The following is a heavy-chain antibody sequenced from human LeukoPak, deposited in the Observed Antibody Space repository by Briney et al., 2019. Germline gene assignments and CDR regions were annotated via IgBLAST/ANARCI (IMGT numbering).Heavy chain of an antibody. CDR1: GFTFSTYS. CDR2: ISSSSGTI. D-gene: IGHD6-13*01. J-gene: IGHJ4*02. Sequence: PGGSLRLSRAASGFTFSTYSMNWVRQAPGRGLEWVSYISSSSGTIYYADSVKGRFTISRDNAKNSLYLQMNRLRDEDTAVYYCARDTTSNWYWINWGQGTLVTVSS. V-gene: IGHV3-48*02. CDR3: ARDTTSNWYWIN.